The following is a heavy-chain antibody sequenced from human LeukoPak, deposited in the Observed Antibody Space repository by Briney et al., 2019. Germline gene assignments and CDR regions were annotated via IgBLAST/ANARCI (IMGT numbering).Heavy chain of an antibody. CDR2: IFYSGNS. D-gene: IGHD3-10*01. CDR1: GGSFRGYY. Sequence: SETLSLTCAVYGGSFRGYYWGWIRQPPGKGLEWIGYIFYSGNSNYNPSLKSRVTISVDTSKNQFSLNLTSVTAADTAVYFCARTGFGGLPFDYWGQGTLVTVSS. J-gene: IGHJ4*02. CDR3: ARTGFGGLPFDY. V-gene: IGHV4-34*11.